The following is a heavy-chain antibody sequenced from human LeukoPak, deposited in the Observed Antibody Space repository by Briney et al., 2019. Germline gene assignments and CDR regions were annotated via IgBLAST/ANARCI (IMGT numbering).Heavy chain of an antibody. J-gene: IGHJ4*02. CDR1: GFTFSSYA. D-gene: IGHD3-9*01. Sequence: GGSLRLSCAASGFTFSSYAMSWVRQAPGKGLEWVSAISGSGGSTYYADPVKGRFTISRDNSKNTLYLQMNSLRAEDTAVYYCAKDHLDWGSSFDYWGQGTLVTVSS. CDR3: AKDHLDWGSSFDY. V-gene: IGHV3-23*01. CDR2: ISGSGGST.